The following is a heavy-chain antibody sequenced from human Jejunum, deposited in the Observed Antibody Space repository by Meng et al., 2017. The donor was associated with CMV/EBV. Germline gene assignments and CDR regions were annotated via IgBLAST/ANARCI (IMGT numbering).Heavy chain of an antibody. CDR1: GYSFTTYA. D-gene: IGHD2-2*01. Sequence: QVQLVQSGAEGKKTGASVKVSCKASGYSFTTYAMHWVRQAAGQRLEWMGWINAGNGNTKYSEKFQSRVTITRDTAASTAYMELSSLRSEDTAVYYCARTGCSSSSCYDYWGQGTLVTVSS. J-gene: IGHJ4*02. V-gene: IGHV1-3*01. CDR3: ARTGCSSSSCYDY. CDR2: INAGNGNT.